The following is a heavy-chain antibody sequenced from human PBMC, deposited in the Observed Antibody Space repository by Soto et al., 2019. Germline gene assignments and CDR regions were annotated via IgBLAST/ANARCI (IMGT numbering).Heavy chain of an antibody. CDR2: IFSNDEK. Sequence: SGPTLVNPTETLTLTCPVSGFSLSNARMGVSWIRQPPGKALEWLAHIFSNDEKSYSTSLKSRLTISKDTSKSQVILTMTNMDPVDTATYYCARWGMVRTGFDYWGQGTLVTVSS. D-gene: IGHD7-27*01. CDR1: GFSLSNARMG. V-gene: IGHV2-26*01. CDR3: ARWGMVRTGFDY. J-gene: IGHJ4*02.